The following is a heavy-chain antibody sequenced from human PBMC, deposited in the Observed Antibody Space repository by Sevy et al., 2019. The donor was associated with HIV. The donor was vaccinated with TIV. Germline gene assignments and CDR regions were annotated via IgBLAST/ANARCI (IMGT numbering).Heavy chain of an antibody. CDR1: GGSISDYH. CDR2: IYNGGST. Sequence: SETLSLTCTVSGGSISDYHWSWIRQPPGKGLEWIAYIYNGGSTNYNPSLKNRVTMSVDTSKTQLYLKLNSVTAADTAVYYCASSLYVSSSWPFDYWGQGILVTVSS. J-gene: IGHJ4*02. D-gene: IGHD2-2*01. CDR3: ASSLYVSSSWPFDY. V-gene: IGHV4-59*01.